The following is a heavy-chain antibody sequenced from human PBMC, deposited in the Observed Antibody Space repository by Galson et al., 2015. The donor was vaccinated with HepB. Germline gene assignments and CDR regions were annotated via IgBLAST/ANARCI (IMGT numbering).Heavy chain of an antibody. CDR3: VREQYGDDDAFDI. CDR1: GFTFSDYG. CDR2: IWYDGSNK. V-gene: IGHV3-33*01. J-gene: IGHJ3*02. Sequence: SLRLSCAASGFTFSDYGMHWVRQAPGKGLEWVGVIWYDGSNKYYSDSVKDRFTISRDNSKDSMHLEMNSLRAEDTAVYYCVREQYGDDDAFDIWGQGTMVTVSS. D-gene: IGHD4-17*01.